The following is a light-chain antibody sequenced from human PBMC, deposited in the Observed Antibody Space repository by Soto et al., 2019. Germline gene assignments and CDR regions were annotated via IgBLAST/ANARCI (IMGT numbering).Light chain of an antibody. J-gene: IGLJ1*01. CDR3: SSYTTSNTRQIV. Sequence: QSVLTQPASVSGSPGQSITISCTGTSCDVGGYNYVSWYQHHPGKAPKLMIFDVSNRPSGVSNRFSGSKSGNTASLTISGLQPEDEADYYCSSYTTSNTRQIVFGTGTKLTVL. V-gene: IGLV2-14*03. CDR1: SCDVGGYNY. CDR2: DVS.